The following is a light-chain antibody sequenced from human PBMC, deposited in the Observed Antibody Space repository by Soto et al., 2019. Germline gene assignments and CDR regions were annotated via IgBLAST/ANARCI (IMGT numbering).Light chain of an antibody. CDR2: AAS. J-gene: IGKJ4*01. CDR1: PGISSY. V-gene: IGKV1-9*01. CDR3: HQLNSYPLLT. Sequence: DIQLTQSPSFLSASVGDRVPITCRASPGISSYLALYQQKPGKAPTLLIYAASTLQSGVPSRFSGSGSWTEFTLNMSSLQPEDFATEYCHQLNSYPLLTFGGGTKVE.